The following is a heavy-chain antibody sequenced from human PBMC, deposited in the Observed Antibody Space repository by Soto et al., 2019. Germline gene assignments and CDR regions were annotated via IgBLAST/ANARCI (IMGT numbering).Heavy chain of an antibody. D-gene: IGHD3-22*01. Sequence: DVQLLESGGGLVEPGGSLRLSCAVSGFSVTDAWMNWVRQVPGKGLAWVGRIKRKSDGGTTDYAAPVKGRFTISKDDSINTLYLHMNSLKTEDTAVYYCTIPFRVITTVTFYFYGEMDVWSVGTTVSVSS. CDR1: GFSVTDAW. CDR2: IKRKSDGGTT. J-gene: IGHJ6*04. CDR3: TIPFRVITTVTFYFYGEMDV. V-gene: IGHV3-15*07.